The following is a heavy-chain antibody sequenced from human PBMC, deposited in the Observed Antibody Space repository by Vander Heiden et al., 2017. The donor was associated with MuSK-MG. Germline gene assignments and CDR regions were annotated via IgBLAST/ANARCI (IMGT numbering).Heavy chain of an antibody. Sequence: EVQLVESGGVVVQPGGSLRLSCAASGFTFDAYAMHWVRQAPGKGLEWVSLISWDGGTTYYADSVKGRFTISRDNSKNSLFLQMNSLRAEDTALYYCAKDRGPYCSSTSCYLFDYWGQGTLVTVSS. CDR2: ISWDGGTT. CDR1: GFTFDAYA. CDR3: AKDRGPYCSSTSCYLFDY. V-gene: IGHV3-43D*04. J-gene: IGHJ4*02. D-gene: IGHD2-2*01.